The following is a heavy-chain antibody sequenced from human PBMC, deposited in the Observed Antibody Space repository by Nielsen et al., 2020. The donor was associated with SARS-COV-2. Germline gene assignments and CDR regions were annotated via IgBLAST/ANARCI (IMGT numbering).Heavy chain of an antibody. CDR1: GFTFDDYA. CDR2: ISWNSGSI. Sequence: GGSLRLSCAASGFTFDDYAMHWVRQAPGKGLEWVSGISWNSGSIGYADSVKGRFTISRDNAKNSLYLQMNSLRAEDTALYYCAKVGIVGATGDYGMDVWGQGTTVTVSS. J-gene: IGHJ6*02. CDR3: AKVGIVGATGDYGMDV. V-gene: IGHV3-9*01. D-gene: IGHD1-26*01.